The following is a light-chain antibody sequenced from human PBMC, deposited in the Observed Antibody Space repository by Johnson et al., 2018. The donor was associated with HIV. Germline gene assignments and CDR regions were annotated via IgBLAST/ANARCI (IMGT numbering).Light chain of an antibody. CDR1: SSNIGNNY. CDR2: DNN. J-gene: IGLJ1*01. Sequence: QSVLTQPPSVSAAPGQKVTISCSGSSSNIGNNYVSWYQQLPGTAPKLLIYDNNKRPSGIPDRFSGSKAGSSATLGIAGLQTGDEADYYCGTWDSSLSIFVFGTGTKVNVL. V-gene: IGLV1-51*01. CDR3: GTWDSSLSIFV.